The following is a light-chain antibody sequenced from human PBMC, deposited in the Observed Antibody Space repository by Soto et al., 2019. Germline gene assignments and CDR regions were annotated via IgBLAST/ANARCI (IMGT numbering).Light chain of an antibody. J-gene: IGKJ4*01. CDR2: GAA. CDR1: QGIGSD. V-gene: IGKV1-6*02. Sequence: AIQMAQSPSSLSASVGDRVTITCRAIQGIGSDVGLFQQKTGRATTLLIYGAATLQSGVPSRFSGSRSDTDFTLTINSLPPDNFETYDCLQDHNYPLTFVGGPKVEIK. CDR3: LQDHNYPLT.